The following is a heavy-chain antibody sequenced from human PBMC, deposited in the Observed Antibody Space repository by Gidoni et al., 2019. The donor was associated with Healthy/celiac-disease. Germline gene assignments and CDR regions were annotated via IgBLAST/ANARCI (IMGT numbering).Heavy chain of an antibody. CDR3: ARDMYQLILVGDRWFDP. Sequence: QVQLQESGPGLVKPSETLSLTFAVSGYSISSGYYGGLIRQPPGNGLEGIGSIYHSGRTYSNPSLKSRVTISVDTSKSQFSRKLSSVTAADTAVYYCARDMYQLILVGDRWFDPWGQGTLVTVSS. J-gene: IGHJ5*02. CDR2: IYHSGRT. D-gene: IGHD2-2*01. CDR1: GYSISSGYY. V-gene: IGHV4-38-2*02.